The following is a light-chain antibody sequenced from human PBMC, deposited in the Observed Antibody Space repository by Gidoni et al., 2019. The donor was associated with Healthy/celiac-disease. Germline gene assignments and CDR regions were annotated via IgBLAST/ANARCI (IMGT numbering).Light chain of an antibody. CDR2: YAS. CDR3: HQSSSLPLT. J-gene: IGKJ4*01. V-gene: IGKV6-21*01. Sequence: EVVLTQSPDFQSVTPKEKVTITCRSSQSIGSSFHWYKQKPDQSPKLLIKYASQSFPGVPSRFSGSGSGTDFTRTINSLEAEDAATYYCHQSSSLPLTFXGXTKVEIK. CDR1: QSIGSS.